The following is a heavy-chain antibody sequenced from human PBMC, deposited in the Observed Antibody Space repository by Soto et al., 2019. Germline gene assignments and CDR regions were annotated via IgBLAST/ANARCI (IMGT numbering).Heavy chain of an antibody. CDR2: IIPILGIA. CDR3: VRDLGRLWLEVDAFDI. D-gene: IGHD5-18*01. Sequence: ASVKVSCKASGGTFSSYTISWVRQAPGQGLERMGRIIPILGIANYAQKFQGRVTITADKSTSTAYMELSTLRSEDTAVYYCVRDLGRLWLEVDAFDIWAQGTMVTVPS. J-gene: IGHJ3*02. V-gene: IGHV1-69*04. CDR1: GGTFSSYT.